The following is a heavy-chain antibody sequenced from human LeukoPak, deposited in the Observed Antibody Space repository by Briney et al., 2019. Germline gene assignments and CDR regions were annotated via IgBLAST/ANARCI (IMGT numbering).Heavy chain of an antibody. J-gene: IGHJ3*01. CDR1: GGTFSSYA. Sequence: GASVKVSCKASGGTFSSYAISWVRQAPGQGLEWMGRIIPILDIGNYAQKFQGRVTITADKSTSTAYMELSSLRSKDTAVYYCARAYCTSASCSGAFDVWGQGTMVTVSS. D-gene: IGHD2-2*01. V-gene: IGHV1-69*04. CDR3: ARAYCTSASCSGAFDV. CDR2: IIPILDIG.